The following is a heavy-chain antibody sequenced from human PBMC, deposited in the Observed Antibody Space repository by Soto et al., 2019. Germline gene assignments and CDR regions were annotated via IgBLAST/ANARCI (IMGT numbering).Heavy chain of an antibody. Sequence: GASVKVSCKASGYTFTSYDINWVRQATGQGLEWMGWMNPNSGNTGYAQKFQGRVTMTRNTSISTAYMELSSLRSEDTAVYYCARAYYYDXSGYYCGDYYYYYGMDVWGQGTTVTVSS. D-gene: IGHD3-22*01. CDR3: ARAYYYDXSGYYCGDYYYYYGMDV. CDR1: GYTFTSYD. V-gene: IGHV1-8*01. CDR2: MNPNSGNT. J-gene: IGHJ6*02.